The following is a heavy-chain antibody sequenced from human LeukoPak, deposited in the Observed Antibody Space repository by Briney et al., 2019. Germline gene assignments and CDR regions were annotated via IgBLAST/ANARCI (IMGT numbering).Heavy chain of an antibody. CDR2: IITIFGTA. J-gene: IGHJ5*01. V-gene: IGHV1-69*13. CDR3: ARDTPLRLENWFDS. D-gene: IGHD1-1*01. Sequence: SVKVSCKTSGGTFSSYAISWVRQAPGQGLEWMGGIITIFGTAKYAQKFQGRVTITADESTTTAYMELSSLRSEDTAVYYCARDTPLRLENWFDSWGQGTLVTVSS. CDR1: GGTFSSYA.